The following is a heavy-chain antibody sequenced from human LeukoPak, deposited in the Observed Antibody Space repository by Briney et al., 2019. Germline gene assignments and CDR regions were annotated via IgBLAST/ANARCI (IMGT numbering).Heavy chain of an antibody. J-gene: IGHJ4*02. CDR3: AKDRWDGSGNTFDS. V-gene: IGHV3-23*01. CDR1: GFTFSSYA. Sequence: GGSLRLSCVASGFTFSSYAMTWVRQIPGKGLEWVSSISDSGNITHYADSVKGRFTVSRDNFRNLLYLQMSSLRAEGTAVYYCAKDRWDGSGNTFDSWGQGTLVTVSS. D-gene: IGHD3-10*01. CDR2: ISDSGNIT.